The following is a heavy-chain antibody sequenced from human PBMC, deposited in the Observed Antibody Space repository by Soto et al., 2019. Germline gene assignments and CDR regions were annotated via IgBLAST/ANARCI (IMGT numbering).Heavy chain of an antibody. CDR1: GGSISSYY. CDR2: IYYSGST. D-gene: IGHD3-22*01. J-gene: IGHJ4*02. V-gene: IGHV4-59*01. Sequence: SETLSLTCTVSGGSISSYYWSWIRQPPGKGLEWIGYIYYSGSTNYNPSLKSRVTISVDTSKNQFSLKLSSVTAADTAVYYCARVVYDSSGYYYFYFAYWGQGTLVTVSS. CDR3: ARVVYDSSGYYYFYFAY.